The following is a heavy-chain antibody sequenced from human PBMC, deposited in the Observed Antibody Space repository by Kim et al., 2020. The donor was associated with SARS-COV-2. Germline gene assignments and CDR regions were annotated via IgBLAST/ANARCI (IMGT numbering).Heavy chain of an antibody. CDR1: GYMSTGYA. CDR2: INTNTGNP. D-gene: IGHD3-3*01. V-gene: IGHV7-4-1*02. Sequence: ASVKVSCKSSGYMSTGYAMNWVRQAPGQGREWMGWINTNTGNPTFAQGFTGRFVFSLDTSVSTAYLQISSRKAEDTAVYDCARGALEDALDIWGQGTMVT. CDR3: ARGALEDALDI. J-gene: IGHJ3*02.